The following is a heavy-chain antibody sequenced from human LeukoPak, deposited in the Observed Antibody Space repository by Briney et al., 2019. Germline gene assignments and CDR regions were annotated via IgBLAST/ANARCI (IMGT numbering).Heavy chain of an antibody. D-gene: IGHD2-21*01. V-gene: IGHV3-21*01. J-gene: IGHJ5*02. CDR3: ARDRISEANWFDP. CDR1: GFTFSSYS. CDR2: ISRGSSSI. Sequence: GGSLRRSCAASGFTFSSYSMHWVRQAPGKGLEWVSAISRGSSSIFYADSVKGRFTISRDNAKNSLYLQMNSLRAEDTAVYYCARDRISEANWFDPWGQGTLVTVSS.